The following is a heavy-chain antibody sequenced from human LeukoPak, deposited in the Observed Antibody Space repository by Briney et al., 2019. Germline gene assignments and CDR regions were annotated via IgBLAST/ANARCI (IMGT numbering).Heavy chain of an antibody. CDR1: GGTFSSYA. V-gene: IGHV1-69*01. D-gene: IGHD3-22*01. J-gene: IGHJ5*02. CDR2: IIPIFGTA. CDR3: ARSSLQYYYDSSGYRLGWFDP. Sequence: SVKVSCTASGGTFSSYAISWVRQAPGQELEWMGGIIPIFGTANYAQKFQGGVTITADESTSTAYMELSSLRSEDTAVYYCARSSLQYYYDSSGYRLGWFDPWGQGTLVTVSS.